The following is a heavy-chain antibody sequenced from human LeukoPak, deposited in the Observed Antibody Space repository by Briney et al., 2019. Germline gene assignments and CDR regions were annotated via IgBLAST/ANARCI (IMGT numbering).Heavy chain of an antibody. V-gene: IGHV3-30-3*01. Sequence: PGGSLRLSCAASGFTFSGRAIHWVRQAPGKGLEWVAAISHDGGNEYYADSVKGRFSISRDNSKNTLYLQMNSLRAEDTAVYYCATYRSTWSNFDNWGQGTLVTVSS. CDR3: ATYRSTWSNFDN. CDR1: GFTFSGRA. CDR2: ISHDGGNE. J-gene: IGHJ4*02. D-gene: IGHD6-13*01.